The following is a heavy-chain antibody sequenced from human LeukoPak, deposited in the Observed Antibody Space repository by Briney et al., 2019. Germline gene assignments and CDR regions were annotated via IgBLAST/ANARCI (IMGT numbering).Heavy chain of an antibody. CDR2: ISSSGSTI. CDR3: ASPFSSSTYYDAFDI. CDR1: GFTFSDYY. Sequence: GGSLRPSCAASGFTFSDYYMSWIRQAPGKGLEWVSYISSSGSTIYYADSVKGRFTISRDNAKNSLYLQMNSLRAEDTAVYYCASPFSSSTYYDAFDIWGQGTMVTVSS. D-gene: IGHD6-6*01. V-gene: IGHV3-11*01. J-gene: IGHJ3*02.